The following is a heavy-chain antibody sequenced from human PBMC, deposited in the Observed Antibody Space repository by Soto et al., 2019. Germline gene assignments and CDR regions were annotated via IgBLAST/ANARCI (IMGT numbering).Heavy chain of an antibody. CDR2: LYYTGST. D-gene: IGHD6-25*01. CDR3: ARGPFHI. V-gene: IGHV4-31*03. CDR1: GGSSTSDEFY. Sequence: QVQLQESCPGLLKPSQTLSLTCTVSGGSSTSDEFYWTWIRQRPGKGLEWIAYLYYTGSTFYNPSLKSRLTISLDKSANRFSLKMTSVTAADTAIYFCARGPFHIWGQGTMVVVS. J-gene: IGHJ3*02.